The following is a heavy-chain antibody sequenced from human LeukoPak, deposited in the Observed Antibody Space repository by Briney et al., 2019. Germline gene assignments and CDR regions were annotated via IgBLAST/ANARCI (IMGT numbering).Heavy chain of an antibody. CDR2: ISYDGSNK. D-gene: IGHD4-11*01. J-gene: IGHJ4*02. CDR1: GFTFSRYA. CDR3: AREQYNNYYFDY. V-gene: IGHV3-30-3*01. Sequence: KAGGSLRLSCAASGFTFSRYAMHWVRQAPGKGLEWVAVISYDGSNKYYADSVKGRFTISRDNSKNTLYLQMNSLRAEDTAVYYCAREQYNNYYFDYWGQGTLVTVSS.